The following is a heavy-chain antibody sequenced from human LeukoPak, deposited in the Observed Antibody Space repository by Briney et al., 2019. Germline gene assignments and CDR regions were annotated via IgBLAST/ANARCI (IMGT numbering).Heavy chain of an antibody. CDR2: INPNNGGA. D-gene: IGHD5-24*01. Sequence: ASVKVSCKAPGYTFTGYSMHWVRQAPGQGLEWMGWINPNNGGANYARKFQGRVTMTRDTSISTAYLELSSLRSDDTAVYYCARLPLLLENFDYWGQGTLVTVSS. J-gene: IGHJ4*02. CDR1: GYTFTGYS. CDR3: ARLPLLLENFDY. V-gene: IGHV1-2*02.